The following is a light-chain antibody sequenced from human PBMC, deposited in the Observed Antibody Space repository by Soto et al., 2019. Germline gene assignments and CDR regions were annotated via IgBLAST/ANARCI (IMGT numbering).Light chain of an antibody. V-gene: IGKV1-6*01. J-gene: IGKJ4*01. CDR2: AAS. Sequence: AIQMTQSPSSLSASVGDRVTITCRANQDIRNDLGWYQQKPGKAPKVLIYAASSLQSGGPSRFSGSGSGTDFSLTISSLQPEDFATYYCLQDYSYPLTFGGGTKVEIK. CDR1: QDIRND. CDR3: LQDYSYPLT.